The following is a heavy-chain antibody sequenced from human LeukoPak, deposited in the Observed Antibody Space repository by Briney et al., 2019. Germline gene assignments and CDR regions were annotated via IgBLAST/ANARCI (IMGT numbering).Heavy chain of an antibody. V-gene: IGHV3-48*04. CDR1: GFTFSSYS. Sequence: GGSLRLSCAASGFTFSSYSMNWGRQAPGKGLEWLSYISSGSGTIYHADSVKGRFTISRDNAKNTLYLQMNSLRAEDTAVYYCARERTSGWDAFDFWGQGTLVTVSS. CDR2: ISSGSGTI. J-gene: IGHJ4*02. CDR3: ARERTSGWDAFDF. D-gene: IGHD6-19*01.